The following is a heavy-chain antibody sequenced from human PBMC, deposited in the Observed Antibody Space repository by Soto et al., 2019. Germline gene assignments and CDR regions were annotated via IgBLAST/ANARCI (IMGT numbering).Heavy chain of an antibody. Sequence: SETLSLTCTVSGGSISSNSYYWDWIRQPPGKGLDRIGSIYHRGSTYYNPSLKSRVAISVDPSTNQFSLTLPSVTAADQAVYYCARRSPLLYRKPYDHYGLAPLVTVSS. D-gene: IGHD3-16*02. V-gene: IGHV4-39*01. CDR2: IYHRGST. CDR3: ARRSPLLYRKPYDH. J-gene: IGHJ5*02. CDR1: GGSISSNSYY.